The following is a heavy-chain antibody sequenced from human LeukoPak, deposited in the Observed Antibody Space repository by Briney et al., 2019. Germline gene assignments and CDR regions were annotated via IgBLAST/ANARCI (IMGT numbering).Heavy chain of an antibody. CDR3: AKDLRSVATILPFFDY. Sequence: GSLRLSCVASEFTFSTYAMSWVRQAPGKGLEWVSGISGSGGSTYYADSVKGRFTISRDNSKNTMYLQMNSLRAEDTAVYYCAKDLRSVATILPFFDYWGQGTLVTVSS. D-gene: IGHD5-12*01. V-gene: IGHV3-23*01. CDR2: ISGSGGST. CDR1: EFTFSTYA. J-gene: IGHJ4*02.